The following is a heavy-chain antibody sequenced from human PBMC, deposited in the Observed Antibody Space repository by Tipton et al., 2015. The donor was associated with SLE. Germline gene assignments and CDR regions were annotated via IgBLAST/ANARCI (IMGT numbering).Heavy chain of an antibody. J-gene: IGHJ5*02. CDR3: ASTMFGVVIGIWFVP. Sequence: QSGAEVKKPGASVKVSCKTSGYSFTSHGVSWVRQAPGQGLEWMGWISGNNGNTNYAERFRGRVTMTTNTSRVTAYMELRSLRPDDTAIYYCASTMFGVVIGIWFVPWGQGTLISVSS. D-gene: IGHD3-3*01. V-gene: IGHV1-18*01. CDR2: ISGNNGNT. CDR1: GYSFTSHG.